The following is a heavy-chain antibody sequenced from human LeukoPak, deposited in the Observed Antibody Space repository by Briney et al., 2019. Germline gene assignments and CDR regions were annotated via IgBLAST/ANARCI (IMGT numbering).Heavy chain of an antibody. CDR3: ARNGHYSADY. J-gene: IGHJ4*02. Sequence: PSETLSLTCDVSGFSISNGYWWSWVRQPPEKGLEWIGEIHHSGSTNYNPSLKSRVSISVDKSKNQFSLKVDSMTAADTAVYYCARNGHYSADYWGQEILVTVSS. CDR2: IHHSGST. D-gene: IGHD3-22*01. CDR1: GFSISNGYW. V-gene: IGHV4-4*02.